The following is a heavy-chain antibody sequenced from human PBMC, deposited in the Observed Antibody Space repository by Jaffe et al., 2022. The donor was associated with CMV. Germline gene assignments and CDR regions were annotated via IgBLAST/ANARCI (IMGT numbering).Heavy chain of an antibody. Sequence: QVQLVQSGAEVKKPGASVKVSCKASGYTFTSYAMHWVRQAPGQRLEWMGWINAGNGNTKYSQKFQGRVTITRDTSASTAYMELSSLRSEDTAVYYCATTPQFPRYSYGSGYYFDYWGQGTLVTVSS. J-gene: IGHJ4*02. V-gene: IGHV1-3*01. CDR3: ATTPQFPRYSYGSGYYFDY. CDR1: GYTFTSYA. CDR2: INAGNGNT. D-gene: IGHD5-18*01.